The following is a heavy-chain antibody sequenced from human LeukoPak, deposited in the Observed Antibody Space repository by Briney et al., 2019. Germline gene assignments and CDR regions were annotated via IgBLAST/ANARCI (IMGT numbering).Heavy chain of an antibody. CDR2: IWYDGSNK. CDR1: GFTFSSYG. V-gene: IGHV3-33*01. CDR3: ARDGSVYYDSSGYFLPLDY. D-gene: IGHD3-22*01. Sequence: GGSLRLSCAASGFTFSSYGMHRVRQAPGKGLEWVAVIWYDGSNKYYADSVKGRFTISRDNSKNTLYLQMNSLRAEDTAVYYCARDGSVYYDSSGYFLPLDYWGQGTLVTVSS. J-gene: IGHJ4*02.